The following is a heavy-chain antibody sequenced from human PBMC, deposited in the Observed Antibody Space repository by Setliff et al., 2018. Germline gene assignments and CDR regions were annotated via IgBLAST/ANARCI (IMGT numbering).Heavy chain of an antibody. CDR3: ARASRFGTTVWKGDYYMDV. Sequence: ASVKVSCKASGYTFNNYAINWVRQAPGQGLEWMGWINTDTGNPTSAQGFTGRFVFSLDTSVSTAYLQISSLKAEDSAVYYCARASRFGTTVWKGDYYMDVWGKGATVTVSS. D-gene: IGHD4-4*01. CDR1: GYTFNNYA. CDR2: INTDTGNP. J-gene: IGHJ6*03. V-gene: IGHV7-4-1*02.